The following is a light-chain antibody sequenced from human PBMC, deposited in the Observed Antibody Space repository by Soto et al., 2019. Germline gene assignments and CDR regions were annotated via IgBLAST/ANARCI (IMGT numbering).Light chain of an antibody. CDR2: DVS. CDR1: SSDVGGYNY. CDR3: CSYAGSYTVV. V-gene: IGLV2-11*01. J-gene: IGLJ3*02. Sequence: QSALTQPRSVSGSPGQSVTISCTGTSSDVGGYNYVSWYQQHPGKAPKLMIYDVSTRPSGVPDRFSASKSGSTASLTISGLQAEDEADYYCCSYAGSYTVVFGGGTQLTVL.